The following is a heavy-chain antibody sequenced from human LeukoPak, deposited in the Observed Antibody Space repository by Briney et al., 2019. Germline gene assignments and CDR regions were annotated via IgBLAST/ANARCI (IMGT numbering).Heavy chain of an antibody. D-gene: IGHD1-26*01. CDR1: GFSFRNAW. CDR2: IKSKTDGGTT. J-gene: IGHJ4*02. V-gene: IGHV3-15*01. Sequence: PGGSLRLSCVASGFSFRNAWMNWVRQAPGKGLEWVGRIKSKTDGGTTDYAAPVKGRFSISRDDSKNTLYLQMNSLKTEDTAVYYCTRGGYYGDFDYWGQGTLVTVSS. CDR3: TRGGYYGDFDY.